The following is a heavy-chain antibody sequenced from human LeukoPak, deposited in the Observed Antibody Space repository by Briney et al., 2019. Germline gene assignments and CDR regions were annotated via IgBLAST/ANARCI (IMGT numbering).Heavy chain of an antibody. J-gene: IGHJ5*02. CDR2: INPSGGST. CDR3: ARGPWFDP. V-gene: IGHV1-46*01. Sequence: SSENVSCKASGYTFTSYYMHWVRQAPGQGLEGMGIINPSGGSTSYAQKFQGRVTMTRDTSTSTVYMELSSPRSEDTAVYCCARGPWFDPWGQGTLVTVSS. CDR1: GYTFTSYY.